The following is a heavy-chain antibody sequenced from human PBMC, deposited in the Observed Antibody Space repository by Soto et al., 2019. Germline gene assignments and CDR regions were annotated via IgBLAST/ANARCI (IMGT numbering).Heavy chain of an antibody. CDR3: ARDSITMIVEYYFDY. V-gene: IGHV3-7*03. CDR2: IKQDGSEK. CDR1: GFTFSSYW. D-gene: IGHD3-22*01. J-gene: IGHJ4*02. Sequence: GGSLRLSCAASGFTFSSYWMSWVRQAPGKGLEWVANIKQDGSEKYYVDSVKGRFTISRDNAKNSLYLQMNSLRAEDTAVYYCARDSITMIVEYYFDYWGQGTLVTVSS.